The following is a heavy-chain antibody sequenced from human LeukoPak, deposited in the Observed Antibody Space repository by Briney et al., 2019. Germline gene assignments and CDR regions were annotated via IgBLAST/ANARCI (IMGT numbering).Heavy chain of an antibody. Sequence: AGGSLRLSCAASGFTFDDYAMHWVRQAPGKGLEWVSGISWNSGSIGYADSVKGRFTISRDNAKNSLYLQMNSLRAEDTALYYCAKDTGHRAFDIWGQGTMVTVSS. CDR3: AKDTGHRAFDI. J-gene: IGHJ3*02. V-gene: IGHV3-9*01. CDR1: GFTFDDYA. CDR2: ISWNSGSI.